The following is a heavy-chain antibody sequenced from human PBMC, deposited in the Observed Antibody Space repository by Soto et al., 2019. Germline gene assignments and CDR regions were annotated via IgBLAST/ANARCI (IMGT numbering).Heavy chain of an antibody. Sequence: GGSVKVSRKASWYTLTRYCFRWVRQGPGQGLEWMGWISAYNGNTNYAQKLQGRVTMTTDTSTSTVYMDLSSLSAEDTAVYYCARVGPQHLWFGELSHWGQGTLVTVSS. D-gene: IGHD3-10*01. CDR2: ISAYNGNT. V-gene: IGHV1-18*01. CDR1: WYTLTRYC. CDR3: ARVGPQHLWFGELSH. J-gene: IGHJ4*02.